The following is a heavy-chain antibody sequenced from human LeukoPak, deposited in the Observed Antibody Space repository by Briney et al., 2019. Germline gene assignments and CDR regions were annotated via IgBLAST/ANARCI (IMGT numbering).Heavy chain of an antibody. D-gene: IGHD5-12*01. CDR1: GDSHHTYY. CDR2: MSDTGRT. Sequence: PSVPLSLTCTVSGDSHHTYYWSWIRQPPGKGLEWVGYMSDTGRTNYNPSLKSRVTISGDTPKNQISLKVNSVTAADTAVYFCARARGYDSGYDNYLKNSWFDPWGQGTLVTVSS. J-gene: IGHJ5*02. V-gene: IGHV4-59*01. CDR3: ARARGYDSGYDNYLKNSWFDP.